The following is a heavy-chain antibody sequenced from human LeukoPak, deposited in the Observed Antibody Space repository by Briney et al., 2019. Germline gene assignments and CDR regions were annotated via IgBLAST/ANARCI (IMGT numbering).Heavy chain of an antibody. CDR3: ARGDDLLTGSYDWFNP. D-gene: IGHD3-9*01. V-gene: IGHV4-4*09. Sequence: PSETLSLTCAVSGVSMNNNYCAWIRQSPGGKLEWIGYMSFSGSATYNPSLNSRVSISVDSSKNQFSLDLISLTAADTAVYYCARGDDLLTGSYDWFNPWGQGTLVIVSS. CDR2: MSFSGSA. J-gene: IGHJ5*02. CDR1: GVSMNNNY.